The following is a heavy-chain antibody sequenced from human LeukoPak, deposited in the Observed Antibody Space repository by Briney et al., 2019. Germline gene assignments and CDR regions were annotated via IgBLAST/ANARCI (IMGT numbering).Heavy chain of an antibody. CDR2: IKQDGSEK. CDR1: GFTFSSYW. Sequence: QTGGSLRLSCAASGFTFSSYWMSWVRQAPGKGLEWVANIKQDGSEKYYVDSVKGRFTISRDNAKNSLYLQMNSLKTEDTAVYYCTRYNVGFESWGQGTLVTVSS. D-gene: IGHD1-1*01. V-gene: IGHV3-7*03. CDR3: TRYNVGFES. J-gene: IGHJ4*02.